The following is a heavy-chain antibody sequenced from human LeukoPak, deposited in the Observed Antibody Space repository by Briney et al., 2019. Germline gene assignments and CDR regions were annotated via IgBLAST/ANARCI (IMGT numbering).Heavy chain of an antibody. CDR3: ARRSIAALLYFDY. CDR2: IYYSGST. V-gene: IGHV4-59*01. D-gene: IGHD6-13*01. J-gene: IGHJ4*02. Sequence: SETLSLTCTVSGGSISSYYWSWIRQPPGKGLEWIGYIYYSGSTNYNPSLKSRVTISVDTSKNQFSLKLSSVTAADTAVYYCARRSIAALLYFDYWGQGTLVTVSP. CDR1: GGSISSYY.